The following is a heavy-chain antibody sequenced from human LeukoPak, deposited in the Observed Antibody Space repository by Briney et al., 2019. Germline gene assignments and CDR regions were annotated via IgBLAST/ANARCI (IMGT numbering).Heavy chain of an antibody. V-gene: IGHV3-21*01. CDR2: INSDSSLM. D-gene: IGHD3-16*01. Sequence: PGGSLRLSCAASGFTFSSYSMNWVRQAPGKGLEWVSSINSDSSLMYYAESVKGRFTISRDNARNSLYLQMNSLRAEDTAVYYCIRDLFDDYSLDYWGQGTLVTVSS. J-gene: IGHJ4*02. CDR3: IRDLFDDYSLDY. CDR1: GFTFSSYS.